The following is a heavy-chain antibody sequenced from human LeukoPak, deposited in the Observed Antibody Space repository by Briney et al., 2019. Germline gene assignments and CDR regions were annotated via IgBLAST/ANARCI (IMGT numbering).Heavy chain of an antibody. CDR2: ISSSGSTV. CDR3: AELGITMIGGV. CDR1: RFTFSTYS. Sequence: GGSLRLSCAASRFTFSTYSMNWVRQAPGKGLEWVSYISSSGSTVYYADSVKGRFTISRDNAKNSLYLQMNSLRAEDTAVYYCAELGITMIGGVWGKGTTVTISS. J-gene: IGHJ6*04. V-gene: IGHV3-48*04. D-gene: IGHD3-10*02.